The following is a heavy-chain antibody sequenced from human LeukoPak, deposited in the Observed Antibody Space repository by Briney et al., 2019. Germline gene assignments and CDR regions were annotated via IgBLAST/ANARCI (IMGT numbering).Heavy chain of an antibody. CDR2: INPNSGGT. CDR1: GYTFTGYY. D-gene: IGHD1-26*01. V-gene: IGHV1-2*02. J-gene: IGHJ4*02. Sequence: ASVKVSCKASGYTFTGYYMHWVRQAPGQGLEWMGWINPNSGGTNYAQKFQGRVTMTRDTSISTAYMELSRLRSDDTAVYYCALHREWEPPSRGGRWGQGTLVTVSS. CDR3: ALHREWEPPSRGGR.